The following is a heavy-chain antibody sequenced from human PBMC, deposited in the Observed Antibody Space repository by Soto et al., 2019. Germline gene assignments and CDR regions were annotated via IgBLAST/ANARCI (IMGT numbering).Heavy chain of an antibody. Sequence: EVQLVESGGGLVQPGRSLRLSCAASGFTFDDYAMHWVRQAPGKGLEWDSGISWNSGSIGYADSVKGRFTISRDNAKNSLYLQMNSLRAEGTALYYCVKGGQLLAEGGGYWGQGTLVTVSS. CDR2: ISWNSGSI. V-gene: IGHV3-9*01. D-gene: IGHD2-2*01. J-gene: IGHJ4*02. CDR3: VKGGQLLAEGGGY. CDR1: GFTFDDYA.